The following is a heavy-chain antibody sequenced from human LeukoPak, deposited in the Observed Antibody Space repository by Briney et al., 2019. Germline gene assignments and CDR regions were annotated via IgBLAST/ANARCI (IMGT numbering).Heavy chain of an antibody. J-gene: IGHJ1*01. D-gene: IGHD3-22*01. CDR1: GFTFDDSA. Sequence: GRSLRLSCAASGFTFDDSAMHWVRQVPGKGVEWVSGISWNSGIIDYADSVKGRFTISRDNAKNSLYLQMNNLRPDDTAFYYCAKAPPYYSDSSGYFQHWGQGTLVTVSS. CDR2: ISWNSGII. V-gene: IGHV3-9*01. CDR3: AKAPPYYSDSSGYFQH.